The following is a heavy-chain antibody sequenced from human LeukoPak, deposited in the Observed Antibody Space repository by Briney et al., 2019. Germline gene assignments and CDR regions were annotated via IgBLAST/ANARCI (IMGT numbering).Heavy chain of an antibody. D-gene: IGHD1-1*01. CDR3: ALERRGYFDY. V-gene: IGHV4-59*01. CDR1: GGSIGSYY. Sequence: PSGTLSLTCTVSGGSIGSYYWSWIRQPPGKGLEWIGYIYYSGSTNYNPSLKSRVTISVDKSKNQFSLKLSSVTAADTAVYYCALERRGYFDYWGQGTLVTVSS. CDR2: IYYSGST. J-gene: IGHJ4*02.